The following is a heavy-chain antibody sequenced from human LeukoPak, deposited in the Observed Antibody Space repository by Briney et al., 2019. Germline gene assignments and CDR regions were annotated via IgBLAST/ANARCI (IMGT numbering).Heavy chain of an antibody. J-gene: IGHJ3*02. CDR2: IYHSGST. CDR1: GGSFSDYY. Sequence: PSETLSLTCAVYGGSFSDYYWSWNRQPPGKGLEWIGEIYHSGSTNYNPSLKSRVTISVDTSKNHFSLKLSSVTAADTSVYYCARGRYSSSWYGALDIWGQGTMVTVSS. D-gene: IGHD6-13*01. V-gene: IGHV4-34*01. CDR3: ARGRYSSSWYGALDI.